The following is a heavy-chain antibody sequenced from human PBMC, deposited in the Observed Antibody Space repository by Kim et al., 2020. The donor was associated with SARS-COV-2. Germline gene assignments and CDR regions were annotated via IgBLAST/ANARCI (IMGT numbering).Heavy chain of an antibody. CDR2: INDSGNGT. CDR1: GFTFSAHG. CDR3: VTGSSSGGSS. D-gene: IGHD2-15*01. Sequence: GGSLRLSCVVSGFTFSAHGMSWVRHAPGKGLEWVSVINDSGNGTSYADSVKGRLTISRDNSKNTLYLQMSSLRVEDTAVYYCVTGSSSGGSSWGQGTLVTVSS. V-gene: IGHV3-23*01. J-gene: IGHJ5*02.